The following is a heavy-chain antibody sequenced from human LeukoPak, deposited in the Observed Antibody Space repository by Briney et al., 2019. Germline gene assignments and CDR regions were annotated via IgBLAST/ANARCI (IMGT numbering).Heavy chain of an antibody. CDR2: INHSGST. CDR1: GGSFSGYY. V-gene: IGHV4-34*01. D-gene: IGHD3-3*01. CDR3: ARATPNNYGFWSGYPKVFDY. J-gene: IGHJ4*01. Sequence: PSETLSLTCAVYGGSFSGYYWSWIRQPPGKGLEWIGEINHSGSTNYHPSLKSRVTISVDTSKNQLSLKLSSVTAADTAVYYCARATPNNYGFWSGYPKVFDYWGQGTLVTVSS.